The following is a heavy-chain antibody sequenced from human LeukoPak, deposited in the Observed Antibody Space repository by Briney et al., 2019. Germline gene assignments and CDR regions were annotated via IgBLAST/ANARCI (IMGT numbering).Heavy chain of an antibody. J-gene: IGHJ4*02. V-gene: IGHV5-51*01. CDR3: ARQKYSSSSPFDY. Sequence: GESLKISCEGSGYSFTSYWIGWVRQMPGKGLEWMGIIYPGDSDTRYSPSFQGQVTISADKSISTAYLQWSSLKASDTAMYYCARQKYSSSSPFDYWGQGTLVTVSS. CDR1: GYSFTSYW. CDR2: IYPGDSDT. D-gene: IGHD6-6*01.